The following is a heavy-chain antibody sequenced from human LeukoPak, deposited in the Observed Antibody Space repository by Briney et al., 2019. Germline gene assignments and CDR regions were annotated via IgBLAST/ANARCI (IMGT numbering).Heavy chain of an antibody. CDR3: ARDLYRPVVTGANWFDP. J-gene: IGHJ5*02. D-gene: IGHD4-23*01. CDR1: GYTFTGYY. CDR2: INPNSGGT. Sequence: ASVKVSCKASGYTFTGYYMHWVRQAPGQGLEWMGWINPNSGGTNYAQKFQGRVTMTRDTSISTAYMELSRLRSDDTAVYYCARDLYRPVVTGANWFDPWGQGTLVTVSS. V-gene: IGHV1-2*02.